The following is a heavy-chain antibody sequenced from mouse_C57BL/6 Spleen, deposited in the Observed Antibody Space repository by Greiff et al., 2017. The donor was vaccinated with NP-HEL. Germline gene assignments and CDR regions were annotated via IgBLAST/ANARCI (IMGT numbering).Heavy chain of an antibody. V-gene: IGHV1-31*01. CDR2: IYPYNGVS. CDR1: GYSFTGYY. D-gene: IGHD4-1*01. J-gene: IGHJ4*01. CDR3: ARGGLAGNDYAMDY. Sequence: VHVKQSGPELVKPGASVKISCKASGYSFTGYYMHWVKQSHGNILDWIGYIYPYNGVSSYNQKFKGKATLTVDKSSSTAYMELRSLTSEDSAVYYCARGGLAGNDYAMDYWGQGTSVTVSS.